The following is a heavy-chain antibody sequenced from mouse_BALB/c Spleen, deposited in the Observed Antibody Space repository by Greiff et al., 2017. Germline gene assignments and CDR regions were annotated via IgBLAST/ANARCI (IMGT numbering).Heavy chain of an antibody. J-gene: IGHJ3*01. CDR3: AKAYYGNAWFAY. Sequence: QVQLQQPGAELVMPGASVKMSCKASGYTFTDYWMHWVKQRPGQGLEWIGAIDTSDSYTSYNQKFKGKATLTVDESSSTAYMQLSSLTSEDSAVYDCAKAYYGNAWFAYWGQGTLVTVSA. D-gene: IGHD2-10*01. CDR2: IDTSDSYT. CDR1: GYTFTDYW. V-gene: IGHV1-69*01.